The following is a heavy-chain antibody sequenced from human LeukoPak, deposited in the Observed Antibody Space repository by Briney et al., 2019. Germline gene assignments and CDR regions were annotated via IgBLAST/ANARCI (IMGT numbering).Heavy chain of an antibody. CDR1: GFTFSSYW. CDR3: ATSRSFDY. CDR2: IKQDGSEK. V-gene: IGHV3-7*01. J-gene: IGHJ4*02. Sequence: GGSLRLSCAASGFTFSSYWMSWVRQAPGKGLEWVANIKQDGSEKHYVDSVKGRFTISRDNAKNSLYLQMNSLGAEDTAVYHCATSRSFDYWGQGTLVTVSS.